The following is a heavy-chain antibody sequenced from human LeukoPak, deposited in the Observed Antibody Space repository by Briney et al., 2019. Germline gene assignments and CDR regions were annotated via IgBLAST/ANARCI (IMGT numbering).Heavy chain of an antibody. V-gene: IGHV3-23*01. D-gene: IGHD2-2*01. J-gene: IGHJ5*02. CDR3: PKGASSTWFDP. CDR2: ISASGGST. CDR1: GFTFTSYA. Sequence: SGGSLRLSCAASGFTFTSYAMSWVRQAPGKGLEWVSSISASGGSTFYADSVKGRFTISRDNSKNTLFLQMNSLRAEDTAVYYCPKGASSTWFDPWGQGTLVTVSS.